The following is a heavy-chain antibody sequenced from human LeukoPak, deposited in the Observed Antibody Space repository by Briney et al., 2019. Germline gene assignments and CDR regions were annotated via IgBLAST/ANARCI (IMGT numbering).Heavy chain of an antibody. D-gene: IGHD2-15*01. CDR1: GFTFSNAW. Sequence: NPGGSLRLSCAASGFTFSNAWMSWVRQAPGKGLEWVGLIKSKTDGGTTDYAAPVKGRFTISRDDSKNTLYLQMNSLKTEDTAVYYCTTGGVVVVVAATLADCWGQGTLVTVSS. J-gene: IGHJ4*02. CDR2: IKSKTDGGTT. V-gene: IGHV3-15*01. CDR3: TTGGVVVVVAATLADC.